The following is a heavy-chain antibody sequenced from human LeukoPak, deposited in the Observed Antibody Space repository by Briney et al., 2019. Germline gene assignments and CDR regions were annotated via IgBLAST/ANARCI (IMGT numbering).Heavy chain of an antibody. CDR1: GGTFSSYA. D-gene: IGHD3-3*01. J-gene: IGHJ6*02. Sequence: AASVKVSCKASGGTFSSYAISWVRQAPGQGLEWMGGIIPIFGTANYAQKFQGRVTITADESTSTAYMELSSLRSEDTAVYYCARGAIFGVVTPYGMDVWGQGTTVTVSS. CDR2: IIPIFGTA. CDR3: ARGAIFGVVTPYGMDV. V-gene: IGHV1-69*13.